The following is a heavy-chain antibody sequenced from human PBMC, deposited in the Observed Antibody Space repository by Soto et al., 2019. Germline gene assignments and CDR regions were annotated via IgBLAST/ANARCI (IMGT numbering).Heavy chain of an antibody. CDR1: GGSISSSSYY. J-gene: IGHJ6*03. CDR3: ARRGMGEEWLRFSQRYYYYYMDV. CDR2: IYYSGST. D-gene: IGHD5-12*01. Sequence: SETLSLTCTVSGGSISSSSYYWGWIRQPPGKGLEWIGSIYYSGSTYYNPSLKSRVTISVDTSKNQFSLKLSSVTAADTAVYYCARRGMGEEWLRFSQRYYYYYMDVWGKGTTVTVSS. V-gene: IGHV4-39*07.